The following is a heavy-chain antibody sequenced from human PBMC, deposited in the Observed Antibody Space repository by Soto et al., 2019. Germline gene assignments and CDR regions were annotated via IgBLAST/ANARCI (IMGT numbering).Heavy chain of an antibody. V-gene: IGHV3-15*07. D-gene: IGHD3-22*01. J-gene: IGHJ6*02. CDR2: IKSKTDGGTT. CDR3: TTDLKWLSLTYYYYGMDV. Sequence: PGGSLRLSCAASGFTFNIYAMNWVRQAPGKGLEWVGRIKSKTDGGTTDYAAPVKGRFTISRDDSKNTLYLQMNSLKTEDTAVYYCTTDLKWLSLTYYYYGMDVWGQGTTVTVSS. CDR1: GFTFNIYA.